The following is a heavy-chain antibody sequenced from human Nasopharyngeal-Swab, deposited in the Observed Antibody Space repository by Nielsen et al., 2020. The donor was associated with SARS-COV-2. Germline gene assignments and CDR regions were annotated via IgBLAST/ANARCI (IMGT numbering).Heavy chain of an antibody. V-gene: IGHV1-8*02. Sequence: ASVKVSCKASGYTFTSYGISWVRQATGQGLEWMGWMNPNSGNTGYAQKFQGRVTMARNTSISTAYMELSSLRSEDTAVYYCARAGSSGWPYNWFDPWGQGTLVTVSS. CDR2: MNPNSGNT. D-gene: IGHD6-19*01. CDR1: GYTFTSYG. CDR3: ARAGSSGWPYNWFDP. J-gene: IGHJ5*02.